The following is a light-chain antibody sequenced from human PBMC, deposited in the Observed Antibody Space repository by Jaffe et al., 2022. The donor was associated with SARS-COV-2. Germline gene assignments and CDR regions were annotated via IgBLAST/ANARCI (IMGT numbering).Light chain of an antibody. CDR2: EDY. J-gene: IGLJ1*01. CDR3: GAWDSSLSAEV. Sequence: QSVLTQPPSVSAAPGLWVTISCSGSTSNIGTYAVSWYQQLPGTAPKLLIYEDYKRSSGIPDRFSGSKSGASATLGITGLQPGDEADYYCGAWDSSLSAEVFGSGTKVTVL. CDR1: TSNIGTYA. V-gene: IGLV1-51*01.